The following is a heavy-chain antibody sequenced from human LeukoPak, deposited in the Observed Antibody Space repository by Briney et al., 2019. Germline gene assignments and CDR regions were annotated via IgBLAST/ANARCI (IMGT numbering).Heavy chain of an antibody. Sequence: NPSETLSLTCSVSVGSLSNYYWSWIRQTPGKGLEWIGYVYYLGNTDYNPSLLSRVTISVDTSKNQFSLKLSSVTAADTAVYYCARGLALSTVTTAAFDIWGQGTMVTVS. J-gene: IGHJ3*02. CDR2: VYYLGNT. V-gene: IGHV4-59*12. D-gene: IGHD4-17*01. CDR1: VGSLSNYY. CDR3: ARGLALSTVTTAAFDI.